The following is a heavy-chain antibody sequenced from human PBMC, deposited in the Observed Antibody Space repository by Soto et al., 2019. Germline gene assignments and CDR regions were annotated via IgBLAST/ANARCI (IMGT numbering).Heavy chain of an antibody. CDR3: ARGEDAFFYYGLDV. V-gene: IGHV4-59*01. J-gene: IGHJ6*02. Sequence: PSETLSLTCTVSGGSITSSYWSWVRRPPGKGRAWVAYIYDTGISGYTPSTSYNPSLKSRVTMSVDTSKSQSSLKLTSVTAADTAVYYCARGEDAFFYYGLDVWGQGIMVTVSS. CDR1: GGSITSSY. CDR2: IYDTGISGYTPST.